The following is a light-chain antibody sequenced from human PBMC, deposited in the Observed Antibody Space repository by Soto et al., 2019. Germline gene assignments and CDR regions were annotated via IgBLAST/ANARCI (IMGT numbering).Light chain of an antibody. V-gene: IGLV2-8*01. CDR3: CSYAGGNNWV. CDR2: DVN. CDR1: SSDVGAHNY. J-gene: IGLJ3*02. Sequence: QSALTQPPSASGSPGQSLTISCTGTSSDVGAHNYVSWYQQNPGKAPKLMLYDVNKRPSGVPDRFSGSKSGNTASLTVSGLQAEDEADYYCCSYAGGNNWVFGGGTKLTVL.